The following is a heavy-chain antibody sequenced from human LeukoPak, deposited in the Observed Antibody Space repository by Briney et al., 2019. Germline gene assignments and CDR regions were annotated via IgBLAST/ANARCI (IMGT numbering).Heavy chain of an antibody. CDR1: SYSISSGYY. CDR3: ARHVTTVSFDY. J-gene: IGHJ4*02. D-gene: IGHD4-11*01. Sequence: PWETLSLTCAVSSYSISSGYYWGWIRQPPGKGLEWIGSIYHSGSTYYNPSLKSRVTISVDTSKNQFSLKLSSVTAADTAVYYCARHVTTVSFDYWGQRTLVTVSS. CDR2: IYHSGST. V-gene: IGHV4-38-2*01.